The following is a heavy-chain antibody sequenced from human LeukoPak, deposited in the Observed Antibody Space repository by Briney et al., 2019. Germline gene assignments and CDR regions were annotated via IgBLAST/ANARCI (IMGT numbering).Heavy chain of an antibody. CDR1: GGSISIYY. V-gene: IGHV4-59*08. CDR2: ISNTGDT. J-gene: IGHJ4*02. D-gene: IGHD6-19*01. CDR3: ARYSGGWRYYFDY. Sequence: SETLSLTCTVSGGSISIYYWSWIRQPPGKGLEWIGYISNTGDTNNNPSLKSRVAISLDTSKNQPSLQLSSVTAADTAVYFCARYSGGWRYYFDYWGQGALVTVSS.